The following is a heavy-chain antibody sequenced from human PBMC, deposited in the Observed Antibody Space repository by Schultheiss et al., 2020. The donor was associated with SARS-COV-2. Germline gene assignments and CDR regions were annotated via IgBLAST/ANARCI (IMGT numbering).Heavy chain of an antibody. CDR3: ARFCGGDCLFYY. CDR2: IYASGST. CDR1: GGSFSSYF. J-gene: IGHJ4*02. D-gene: IGHD2-21*01. V-gene: IGHV4-4*07. Sequence: SETLSLTCTVSGGSFSSYFWTWIRQPAGKGLEWIGRIYASGSTNYNSSLKSRVTMSLDTSKNQFSLRLTSVTAADTAVYYCARFCGGDCLFYYWGQGTLVTRLL.